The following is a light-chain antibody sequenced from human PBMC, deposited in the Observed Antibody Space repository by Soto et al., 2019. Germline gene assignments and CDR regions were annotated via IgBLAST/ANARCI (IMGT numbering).Light chain of an antibody. Sequence: EIVLTQSPGTLSLSPGERATLSCRASQIVPSNYLAWYQQKPGQAPMLLVYDTSRTAAGIPDRFSGSGSGTDFTLTISRLEPEDFAVYHCQQYLSSWTFGQGTKVEI. CDR3: QQYLSSWT. CDR2: DTS. J-gene: IGKJ1*01. V-gene: IGKV3-20*01. CDR1: QIVPSNY.